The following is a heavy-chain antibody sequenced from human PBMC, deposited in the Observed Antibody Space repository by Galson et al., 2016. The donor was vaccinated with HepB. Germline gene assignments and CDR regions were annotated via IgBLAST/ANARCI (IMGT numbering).Heavy chain of an antibody. D-gene: IGHD3-10*01. CDR2: ISAYNGNT. CDR1: GYTFTTYG. V-gene: IGHV1-18*01. Sequence: SVKVSCKASGYTFTTYGISWVRQAPGQGLEWMGWISAYNGNTNYAQKLQGRVTMTTDTSTSTAYMELRSLRSDDTAVYYCARDNHYGSGSYYNLRGYYYYGMDVWGKGTTFTVSS. CDR3: ARDNHYGSGSYYNLRGYYYYGMDV. J-gene: IGHJ6*04.